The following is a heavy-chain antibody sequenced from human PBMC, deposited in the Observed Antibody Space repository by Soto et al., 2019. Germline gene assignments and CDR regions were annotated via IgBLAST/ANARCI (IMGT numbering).Heavy chain of an antibody. Sequence: SAKVSCKASGGTFSSYAISWVRQAPGQGLEWMGGIIPIFGTANYAQEFQGRVTITADESTSTAYMELSSLRSEDTAVYYCAKYYYGSGSQNYYFDYWGQGTLVTVSS. D-gene: IGHD3-10*01. CDR2: IIPIFGTA. CDR3: AKYYYGSGSQNYYFDY. J-gene: IGHJ4*02. V-gene: IGHV1-69*13. CDR1: GGTFSSYA.